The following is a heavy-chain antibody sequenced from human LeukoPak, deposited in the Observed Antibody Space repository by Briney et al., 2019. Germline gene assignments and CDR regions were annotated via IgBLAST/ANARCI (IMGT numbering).Heavy chain of an antibody. CDR2: IIPILGIT. V-gene: IGHV1-69*04. CDR1: GGTFSSYA. J-gene: IGHJ5*02. Sequence: PGGSLRLSCAASGGTFSSYAISWVRQAPGQGLEWMGRIIPILGITNYAQKFQGRVTITADKSTSTAYMDLSSLRSEDTAVYYCASRPENYYDSSGYYWYAWGQGTLVTVSS. D-gene: IGHD3-22*01. CDR3: ASRPENYYDSSGYYWYA.